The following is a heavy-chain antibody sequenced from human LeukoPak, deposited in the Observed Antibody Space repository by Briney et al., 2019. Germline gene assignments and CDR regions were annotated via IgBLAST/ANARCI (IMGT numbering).Heavy chain of an antibody. V-gene: IGHV5-51*01. J-gene: IGHJ3*02. CDR2: IYPGDSDT. CDR3: ASHDETSLEYGSGSYNAFDI. CDR1: GYSFTSYW. D-gene: IGHD3-10*01. Sequence: GESLKISCKGSGYSFTSYWIGWVRQMPGKGLEWMGIIYPGDSDTRYSPSFQGQVTISADKSISTAYLQWSSLKASDTAMYYCASHDETSLEYGSGSYNAFDIWGQGTMVTVSS.